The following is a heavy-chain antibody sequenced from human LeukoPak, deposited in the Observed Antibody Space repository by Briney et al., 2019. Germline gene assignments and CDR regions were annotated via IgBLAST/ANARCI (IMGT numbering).Heavy chain of an antibody. Sequence: PSETLSLTCAVYGGSFSSYYWSWIRQPPGKGLEWIGSIYYSGSTYYNPSLKSRVTISVDTSKTQFSLKVSSVTAADTAVYYCARIPDYYYYYMDVWGKGTTVTVSS. CDR2: IYYSGST. CDR3: ARIPDYYYYYMDV. J-gene: IGHJ6*03. V-gene: IGHV4-34*01. D-gene: IGHD2-21*01. CDR1: GGSFSSYY.